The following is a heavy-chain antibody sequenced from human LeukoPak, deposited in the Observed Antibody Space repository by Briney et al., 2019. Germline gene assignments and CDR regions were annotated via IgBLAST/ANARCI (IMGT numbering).Heavy chain of an antibody. D-gene: IGHD3-22*01. J-gene: IGHJ3*02. CDR1: GGSISSWTYY. Sequence: SETLSLTCTVAGGSISSWTYYSGWIRQPPGKELEWIGTIYYGGTNYYNPSLKSRVTICVDTSKNQFSLKLSSVTAADTAVYYCARQERITMIVVVYDAFDIRGQGTMVTVSS. CDR3: ARQERITMIVVVYDAFDI. CDR2: IYYGGTN. V-gene: IGHV4-39*01.